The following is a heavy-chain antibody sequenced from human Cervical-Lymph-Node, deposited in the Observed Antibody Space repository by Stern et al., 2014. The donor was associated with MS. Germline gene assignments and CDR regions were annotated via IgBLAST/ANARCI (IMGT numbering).Heavy chain of an antibody. Sequence: PLVQSGPELKKPGASVTLSCKASGDTFSSYAFSWGRQRPGQGLEWMGLIIPMFGKADYAQTFQGRVTITADEPPRTAIVLPSSLRSEDSAIYYCARGQAAHFDGWGQGTLVTVSS. J-gene: IGHJ4*02. V-gene: IGHV1-69*01. CDR3: ARGQAAHFDG. D-gene: IGHD3-9*01. CDR2: IIPMFGKA. CDR1: GDTFSSYA.